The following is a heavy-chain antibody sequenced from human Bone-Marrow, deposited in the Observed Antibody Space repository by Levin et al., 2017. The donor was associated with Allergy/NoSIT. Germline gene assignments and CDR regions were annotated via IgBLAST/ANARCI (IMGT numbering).Heavy chain of an antibody. Sequence: SCAASGFTFDDYAMHWVRQAPGKGLEWVSGISWNSGSIGYADSVKGRFTISRDNAKNSLYLQMNSLRAEDTALYYCAKSLRGYYDSSGYPSYYFDYWGQGTLVTVSS. CDR3: AKSLRGYYDSSGYPSYYFDY. V-gene: IGHV3-9*01. D-gene: IGHD3-22*01. CDR1: GFTFDDYA. CDR2: ISWNSGSI. J-gene: IGHJ4*02.